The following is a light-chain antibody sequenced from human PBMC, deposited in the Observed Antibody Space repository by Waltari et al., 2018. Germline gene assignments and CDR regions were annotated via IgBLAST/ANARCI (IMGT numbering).Light chain of an antibody. CDR1: QSVSSSY. CDR3: QQYGNSPIYT. J-gene: IGKJ2*01. CDR2: GAS. Sequence: DSVMTQSPGTLSLSPGERATLSCRASQSVSSSYLAWYQQRPGQAPRLLIYGASSRATGVPDRFSASGSGTDFTLTISRLEPEDFAVYYCQQYGNSPIYTFGQGTKLEI. V-gene: IGKV3-20*01.